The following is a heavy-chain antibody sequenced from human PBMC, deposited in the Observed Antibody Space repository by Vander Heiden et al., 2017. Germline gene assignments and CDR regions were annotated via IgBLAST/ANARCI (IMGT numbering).Heavy chain of an antibody. V-gene: IGHV4-39*01. J-gene: IGHJ6*02. D-gene: IGHD4-17*01. CDR3: ARHIGPRYGDYGPGGLDV. CDR1: GGSIRSNNYY. Sequence: QLQLQESGPGLVKPSETLSLTCSVSGGSIRSNNYYWGWIRQPPGKGLEWIGSIYYSGTSYYNPSLKSRVTISADTAKKQFSLKLSSVSAADTAVYYCARHIGPRYGDYGPGGLDVWGQGTTVTVSS. CDR2: IYYSGTS.